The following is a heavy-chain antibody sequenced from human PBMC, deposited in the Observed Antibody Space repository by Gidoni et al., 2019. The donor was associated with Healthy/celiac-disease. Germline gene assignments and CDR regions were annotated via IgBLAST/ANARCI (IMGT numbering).Heavy chain of an antibody. CDR3: ARAQYQLPSNWFDP. CDR1: GGSISSGDYY. CDR2: IYYSGST. Sequence: QVQLQESGPGLVKPSQTLSLTCNVSGGSISSGDYYWRWIRQPPGTGLEWIGYIYYSGSTSYNPSLKSRVTISVDPSKNQFSLQLSSVTAADTAVYYCARAQYQLPSNWFDPWCQGTLVTVSS. V-gene: IGHV4-30-4*01. J-gene: IGHJ5*02. D-gene: IGHD2-2*01.